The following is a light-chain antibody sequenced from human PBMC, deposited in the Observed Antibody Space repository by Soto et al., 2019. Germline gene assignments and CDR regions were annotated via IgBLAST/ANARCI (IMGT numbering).Light chain of an antibody. CDR2: AVS. CDR1: NSDVGAYTF. CDR3: FSYTASDMWV. V-gene: IGLV2-11*01. Sequence: QSALTQPRSVSGSPGQSVTISCTGTNSDVGAYTFVSWYQQLPGKAPKLIISAVSYRPSGVPDRFSGSKSGNTASLTISGLQTEDEADYYCFSYTASDMWVSGGGTKVTVL. J-gene: IGLJ3*02.